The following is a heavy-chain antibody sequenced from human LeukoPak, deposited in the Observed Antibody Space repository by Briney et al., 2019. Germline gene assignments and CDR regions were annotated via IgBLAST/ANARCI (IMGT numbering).Heavy chain of an antibody. V-gene: IGHV4-4*07. Sequence: PSETLSLTCTVSGDSISSYYWNWIRQPAGKGLEWIGRIYTSGSTNYNPSLKSRVTMSVGTSKNHFSLRLSSVTAADTAVYYCARDSGLQPRSFDIWGQGTMVTVSS. D-gene: IGHD4-11*01. CDR3: ARDSGLQPRSFDI. J-gene: IGHJ3*02. CDR1: GDSISSYY. CDR2: IYTSGST.